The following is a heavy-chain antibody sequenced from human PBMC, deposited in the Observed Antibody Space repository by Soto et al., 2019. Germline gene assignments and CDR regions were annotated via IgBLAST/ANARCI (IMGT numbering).Heavy chain of an antibody. CDR3: ARGVGAVI. V-gene: IGHV3-74*01. CDR2: INSDGSST. D-gene: IGHD3-16*01. Sequence: EVQLVESGGGLVQPGGSLRLSCAASGFTFSHYWMHWVRQAPGKGLVWVSHINSDGSSTIYADSVKGRFTISRDNAKNTLYLQMNSMRAEDTAVYYCARGVGAVIWGQGTMVNVSS. J-gene: IGHJ3*02. CDR1: GFTFSHYW.